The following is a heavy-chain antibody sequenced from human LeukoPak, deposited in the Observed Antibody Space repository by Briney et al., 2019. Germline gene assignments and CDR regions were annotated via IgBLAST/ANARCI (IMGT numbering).Heavy chain of an antibody. CDR2: IYYSGST. CDR1: GGSISSGGYY. CDR3: AGDQGAVTDVFDI. D-gene: IGHD6-19*01. Sequence: SETLSLTCTVSGGSISSGGYYWSWIRQPPGKGLEWIGYIYYSGSTNYNPSLKSRVTISVDTSKNQFSLKLSSVTAADTAVYYCAGDQGAVTDVFDIWGKGKMVTVSS. V-gene: IGHV4-61*08. J-gene: IGHJ3*02.